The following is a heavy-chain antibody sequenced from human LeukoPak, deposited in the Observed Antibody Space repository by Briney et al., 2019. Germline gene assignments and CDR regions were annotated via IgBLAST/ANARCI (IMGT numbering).Heavy chain of an antibody. D-gene: IGHD3-22*01. CDR1: GDSISSTSYY. CDR3: AHGHYYYDTSSFDY. CDR2: IYYSGST. V-gene: IGHV4-39*01. J-gene: IGHJ4*02. Sequence: SETLSLTCIVSGDSISSTSYYWGWIRQPPGKGLEWIGNIYYSGSTYYNPSLRGRVTISVDTSKNQCSLKLSSVTAADTAVYYCAHGHYYYDTSSFDYWGQGTLVPVSS.